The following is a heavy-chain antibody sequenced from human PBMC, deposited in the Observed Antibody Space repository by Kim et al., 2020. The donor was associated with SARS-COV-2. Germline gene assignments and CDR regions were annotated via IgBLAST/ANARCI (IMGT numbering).Heavy chain of an antibody. J-gene: IGHJ4*02. CDR1: GFTFSSHA. CDR3: ARASHGYSGTSPYSFDY. V-gene: IGHV3-30*04. D-gene: IGHD1-26*01. CDR2: ISNDGSIN. Sequence: GGSLRLSCAASGFTFSSHAIHWVRQAPGKGLEWVAVISNDGSINAYADSVKGRSTIARVNTKNTLFLQMTTLRAEDTAVYYCARASHGYSGTSPYSFDYWGQGTLVTVSS.